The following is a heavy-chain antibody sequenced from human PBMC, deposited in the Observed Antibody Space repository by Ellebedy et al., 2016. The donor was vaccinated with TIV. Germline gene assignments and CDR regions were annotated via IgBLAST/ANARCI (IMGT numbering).Heavy chain of an antibody. CDR2: FSGSDGST. CDR1: GFTFSSLA. Sequence: GESLKISCAVSGFTFSSLAMSWVRQAPGKGLEWVSTFSGSDGSTYYADSVKGRFTVSRDNSRNTLYLQMNSLRAEDTAVYYCAKDAHRRDGYNYKFDYWGQGTLVTVSS. D-gene: IGHD5-24*01. CDR3: AKDAHRRDGYNYKFDY. J-gene: IGHJ4*02. V-gene: IGHV3-23*01.